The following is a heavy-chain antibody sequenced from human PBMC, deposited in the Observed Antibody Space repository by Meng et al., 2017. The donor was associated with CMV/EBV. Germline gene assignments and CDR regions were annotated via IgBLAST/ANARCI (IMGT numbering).Heavy chain of an antibody. CDR2: IYYSGST. CDR3: ARDAGHYDILTGYSY. V-gene: IGHV4-39*07. J-gene: IGHJ4*02. CDR1: GGSISSSSYY. Sequence: QLRLQESGPGLVNPSETLSLTCTVSGGSISSSSYYWGWIRQPPGKGLEWIGSIYYSGSTYYNPSLKSRVTISVDTSKNQFSLKLSSVTAADTAVYYCARDAGHYDILTGYSYWGQGTLVTVSS. D-gene: IGHD3-9*01.